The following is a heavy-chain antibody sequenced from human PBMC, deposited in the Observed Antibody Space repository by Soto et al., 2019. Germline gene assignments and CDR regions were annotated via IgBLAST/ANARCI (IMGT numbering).Heavy chain of an antibody. V-gene: IGHV1-18*01. Sequence: SVKVSCKASGYTFSNFGFTWVRQAPGQGLEWMGWISAYNGNTDFAQKFQGRVTMTTDTSTSTAYMELWYLTSDDTAVYYCSRAGAYGSFYFFDYWGQGALVTVSS. CDR3: SRAGAYGSFYFFDY. D-gene: IGHD3-10*01. CDR2: ISAYNGNT. J-gene: IGHJ4*02. CDR1: GYTFSNFG.